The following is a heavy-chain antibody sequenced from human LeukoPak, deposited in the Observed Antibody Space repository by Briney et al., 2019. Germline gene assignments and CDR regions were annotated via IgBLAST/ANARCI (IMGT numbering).Heavy chain of an antibody. Sequence: SETLSLTCTVSGGSISSYYWSWIRQPPGKGLEWIGYIYYSGSTNYNPSLKSRVTISVDTSKNQFSLKLSSVTAADTAVYYCARGRLRYFDWSHLYYYYYYMDVWGKGTTVTISS. V-gene: IGHV4-59*01. CDR3: ARGRLRYFDWSHLYYYYYYMDV. D-gene: IGHD3-9*01. CDR2: IYYSGST. J-gene: IGHJ6*03. CDR1: GGSISSYY.